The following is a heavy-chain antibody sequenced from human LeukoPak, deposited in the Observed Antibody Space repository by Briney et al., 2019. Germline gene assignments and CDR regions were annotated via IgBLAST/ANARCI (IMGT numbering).Heavy chain of an antibody. J-gene: IGHJ4*02. V-gene: IGHV4-61*02. CDR2: IYTSGST. CDR1: GGSISSGSYC. CDR3: ARDRGSSGWFDY. D-gene: IGHD3-10*01. Sequence: SETLSLTCTVSGGSISSGSYCWSWIGQPAGKGLEWIGRIYTSGSTNYNPSLKSRVTISVDTSKNQFSLKLSSVTAADTAVYYCARDRGSSGWFDYWGQGTLVTVSS.